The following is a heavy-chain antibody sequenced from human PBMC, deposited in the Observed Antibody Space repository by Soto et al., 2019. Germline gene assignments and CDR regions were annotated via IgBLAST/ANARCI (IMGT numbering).Heavy chain of an antibody. D-gene: IGHD4-17*01. Sequence: QVTLKESGPVLVKPTETLTLTCTVSGFSLGNGRMGVSWIRQPPGKPLEWLAHFFSDAERSYSASMQSRLTMSMDTSGSQVVLIMTNMDPVDTATYYCARMDGDSNYYAKDVWGQGTTVTVSS. CDR3: ARMDGDSNYYAKDV. J-gene: IGHJ6*02. CDR1: GFSLGNGRMG. V-gene: IGHV2-26*01. CDR2: FFSDAER.